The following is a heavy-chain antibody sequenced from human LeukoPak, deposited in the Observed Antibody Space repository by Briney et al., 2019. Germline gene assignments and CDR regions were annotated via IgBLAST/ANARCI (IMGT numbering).Heavy chain of an antibody. D-gene: IGHD1-1*01. CDR3: AGRALTTGYFDY. CDR1: GYSFTSYW. CDR2: IYPGDFDT. Sequence: PGESLKISCEGSGYSFTSYWIAWVRQMPGKGLEWMGIIYPGDFDTRYSPSFQGQVTISADKSINTAYLQWSSLKASDTAIYYCAGRALTTGYFDYWGQGSLVTVSS. V-gene: IGHV5-51*01. J-gene: IGHJ4*02.